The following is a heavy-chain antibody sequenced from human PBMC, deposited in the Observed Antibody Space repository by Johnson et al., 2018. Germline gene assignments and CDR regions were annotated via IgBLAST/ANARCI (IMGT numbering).Heavy chain of an antibody. Sequence: QVQLQESGPGLVKPSETLSLTCTVSGGSISSYYWSWIRQPPGKGLEWIGYIYYSGSTNYNPSLKSRVTISVDTSKKQFSLKLNPVTAADTAVYYCARGGHGGAYYYYYYMDVWGKGTTVTVSS. V-gene: IGHV4-59*01. CDR2: IYYSGST. J-gene: IGHJ6*03. CDR3: ARGGHGGAYYYYYYMDV. D-gene: IGHD1-26*01. CDR1: GGSISSYY.